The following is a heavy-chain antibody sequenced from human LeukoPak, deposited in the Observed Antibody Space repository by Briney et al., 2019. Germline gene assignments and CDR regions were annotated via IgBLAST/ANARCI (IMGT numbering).Heavy chain of an antibody. CDR3: ARDDIGTTDK. D-gene: IGHD1-7*01. Sequence: GGSLRLSRAASGFTFSRYWMSWVRQAPGKGLEWVAHIKHDGSEKDYVGSVKGRFTISRDNAKNSLYLQINSLRAEDTAVYYCARDDIGTTDKWGQGTLVTVSS. V-gene: IGHV3-7*01. J-gene: IGHJ4*02. CDR2: IKHDGSEK. CDR1: GFTFSRYW.